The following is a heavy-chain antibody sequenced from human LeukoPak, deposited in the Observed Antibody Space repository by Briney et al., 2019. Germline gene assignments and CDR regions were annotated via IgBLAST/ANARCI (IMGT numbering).Heavy chain of an antibody. CDR3: ARDTTWYSSYYFDY. CDR2: ISSSGASI. CDR1: GFTFSSYS. D-gene: IGHD6-13*01. J-gene: IGHJ4*02. V-gene: IGHV3-48*01. Sequence: PGGSLRLSCVASGFTFSSYSMNWVRQAPGKGLDWVAYISSSGASIYYADSVKGRFTISRDNDKHSLYLQMNTLRAEDTAIYCCARDTTWYSSYYFDYWGQGSLVTVSS.